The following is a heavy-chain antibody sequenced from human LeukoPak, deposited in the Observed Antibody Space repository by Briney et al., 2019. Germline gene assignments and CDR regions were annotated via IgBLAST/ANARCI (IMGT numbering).Heavy chain of an antibody. Sequence: ASVKVSCKVSGYTLTELSMHWVRQAPGKGLEWMGGFDPEDGETIYAQKFQGRVTMTEDTSTDTAYMELSSLRSEDTAVYYCATDPPPGMAVPTFNYWGQGTLVTVSS. CDR1: GYTLTELS. CDR2: FDPEDGET. J-gene: IGHJ4*02. D-gene: IGHD6-19*01. CDR3: ATDPPPGMAVPTFNY. V-gene: IGHV1-24*01.